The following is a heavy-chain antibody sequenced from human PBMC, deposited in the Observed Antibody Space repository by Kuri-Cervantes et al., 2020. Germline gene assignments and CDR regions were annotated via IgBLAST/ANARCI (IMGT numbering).Heavy chain of an antibody. CDR2: IYYNGST. J-gene: IGHJ3*02. CDR3: ARYSSSPRGAFDI. CDR1: GGSISSGDYY. D-gene: IGHD6-13*01. Sequence: SETLSLTCTVSGGSISSGDYYWSWIRQPPGKGLEWIGYIYYNGSTYYNPSLKSRVTISVDTSKNQFSLKLSSVTAADTAVYYCARYSSSPRGAFDIWGQGTMVTVSS. V-gene: IGHV4-30-4*01.